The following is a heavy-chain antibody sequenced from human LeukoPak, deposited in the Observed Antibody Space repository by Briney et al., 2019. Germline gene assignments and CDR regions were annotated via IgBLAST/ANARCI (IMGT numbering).Heavy chain of an antibody. D-gene: IGHD6-19*01. CDR3: AREYSSGWSRGFDY. J-gene: IGHJ4*02. V-gene: IGHV4-4*07. Sequence: SGTLCLTCTVSGGSISSYYWSWIRQAAGKGLEWIGRIYTSGSTNYNPSLKSRVTMSVDTSKNQFSLKRSSVTAADTDVYYCAREYSSGWSRGFDYWGQGTLVTVSS. CDR2: IYTSGST. CDR1: GGSISSYY.